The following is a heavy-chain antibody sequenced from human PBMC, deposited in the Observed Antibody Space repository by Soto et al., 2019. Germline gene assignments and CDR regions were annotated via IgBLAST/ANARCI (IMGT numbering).Heavy chain of an antibody. J-gene: IGHJ3*01. Sequence: DVQLLESGGGLVQPGASLRLSCATSGFTFGNYGMNWVRQAPGKGLEWVSGISGGGGNTYYADSVKGGFTISRDPSKNTVFLEMNSLRAEDTAVYYCAKGFIVVVTVLRPDDGFDVWGQGTLVTVSS. D-gene: IGHD2-21*02. CDR1: GFTFGNYG. V-gene: IGHV3-23*01. CDR2: ISGGGGNT. CDR3: AKGFIVVVTVLRPDDGFDV.